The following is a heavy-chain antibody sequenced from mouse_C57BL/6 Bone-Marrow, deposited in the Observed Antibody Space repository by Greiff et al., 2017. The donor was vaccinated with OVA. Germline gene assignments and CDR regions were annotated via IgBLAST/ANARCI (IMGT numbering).Heavy chain of an antibody. CDR1: GYTFTSYW. CDR2: IDPSDSET. J-gene: IGHJ3*01. Sequence: QVQLQQPGAELVRPGSSVKLSCKASGYTFTSYWMHWVKQRPIQGLEWIGNIDPSDSETHYNQKFKDKATLTVDKSSSTAYMQLSSLTSEDSAVYYCAREWDDYDEGFAYSGQGTLVTVSA. V-gene: IGHV1-52*01. D-gene: IGHD2-4*01. CDR3: AREWDDYDEGFAY.